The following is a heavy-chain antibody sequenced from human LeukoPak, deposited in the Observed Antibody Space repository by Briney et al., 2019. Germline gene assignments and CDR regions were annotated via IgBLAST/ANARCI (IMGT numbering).Heavy chain of an antibody. V-gene: IGHV3-7*01. Sequence: PGGSLRLSCAASAFTFSHYRMSWVRQAPGKGLEWVANIKEDGSEINYVDSVKCRFTISRDNAKNSLYLQMNSLRVDDTAVYYCARDRGYSTFDFWGQGTLVTVSS. CDR3: ARDRGYSTFDF. CDR1: AFTFSHYR. CDR2: IKEDGSEI. J-gene: IGHJ4*02. D-gene: IGHD4-23*01.